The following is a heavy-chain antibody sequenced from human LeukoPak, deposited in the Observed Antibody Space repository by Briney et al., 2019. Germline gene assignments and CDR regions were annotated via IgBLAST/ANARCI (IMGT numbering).Heavy chain of an antibody. CDR2: IWYDGSDK. Sequence: KPGGSLRLSCAASGFTFSSYGMHWVRQAPGKGLEWVAVIWYDGSDKYYADSVKGRFTISRDNSKNTLYLQMNSLRAEDTAVYYCARGIAARLIDYWGQGTLVTVSS. D-gene: IGHD6-6*01. CDR1: GFTFSSYG. J-gene: IGHJ4*02. V-gene: IGHV3-33*01. CDR3: ARGIAARLIDY.